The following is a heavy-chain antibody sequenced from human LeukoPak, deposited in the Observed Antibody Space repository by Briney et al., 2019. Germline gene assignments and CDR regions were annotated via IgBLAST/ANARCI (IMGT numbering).Heavy chain of an antibody. J-gene: IGHJ3*02. CDR1: GFTFSSYE. CDR3: ARGLILLWFGNDAFDI. D-gene: IGHD3-10*01. V-gene: IGHV3-48*03. Sequence: GGSLRLSCAASGFTFSSYEMNWVRQAPGKALEWVSYISSSGSTIYYADSVKGRFTISRDNAKNSLYLQMNSLRAEDTAVYYCARGLILLWFGNDAFDIWGQGTMVTVSS. CDR2: ISSSGSTI.